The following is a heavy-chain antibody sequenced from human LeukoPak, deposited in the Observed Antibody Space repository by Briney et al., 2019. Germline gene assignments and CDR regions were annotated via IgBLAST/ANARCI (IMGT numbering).Heavy chain of an antibody. CDR1: GFTFTRHW. J-gene: IGHJ4*02. CDR3: GGSEDGYIDY. D-gene: IGHD5-24*01. Sequence: GGSLRLTCAASGFTFTRHWMHWVRQAPGKGLEWVSRIKTDGTNTIYADFVEGRFTISRDNARNTLYLQMSSLRAGDTAVYYCGGSEDGYIDYWGQGTLVTVSS. CDR2: IKTDGTNT. V-gene: IGHV3-74*01.